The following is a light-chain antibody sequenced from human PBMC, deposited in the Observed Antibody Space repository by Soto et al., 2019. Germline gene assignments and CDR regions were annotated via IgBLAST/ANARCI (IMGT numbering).Light chain of an antibody. CDR1: QSISSY. J-gene: IGKJ1*01. V-gene: IGKV1-39*01. CDR2: AAS. CDR3: QQSYSSPPT. Sequence: DIQMTQSPSSLSASVGDRVTITCRASQSISSYLNWYQQKPGIAPKLLISAASTLQSGVPSRFGGSGSGTIFTLAISSLQPEDFATYYCQQSYSSPPTFGQGTKVDIK.